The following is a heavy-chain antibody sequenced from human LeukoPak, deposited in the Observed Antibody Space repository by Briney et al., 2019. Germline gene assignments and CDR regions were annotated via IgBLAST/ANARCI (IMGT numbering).Heavy chain of an antibody. D-gene: IGHD2-2*01. Sequence: SETLSLTCTVSGGSISSGGYYWSWIRQHPGKGLEWIGYIYYSGSTYYNPSLKSRVTISVDTSKNQFSLNLNSVTAADTAVYXXXXXXXXXVVPAAKNYYGMDVWGQGTTVTVSS. CDR1: GGSISSGGYY. CDR2: IYYSGST. J-gene: IGHJ6*02. CDR3: XXXXXXXVVPAAKNYYGMDV. V-gene: IGHV4-30-4*08.